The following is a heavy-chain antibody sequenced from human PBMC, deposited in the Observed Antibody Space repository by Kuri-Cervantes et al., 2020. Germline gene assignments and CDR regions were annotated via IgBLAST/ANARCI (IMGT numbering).Heavy chain of an antibody. Sequence: ASVKVSCKASGYTFTSDGISWVRQAPGQGLEWMGWISAYIGGTEYGGTFQGWVTLTRDTSISTAYMELSRPRSDDTAVYYCARDAVAGTGGPNAFDIWGQGTMVTVSS. CDR3: ARDAVAGTGGPNAFDI. CDR1: GYTFTSDG. D-gene: IGHD6-19*01. CDR2: ISAYIGGT. J-gene: IGHJ3*02. V-gene: IGHV1-2*04.